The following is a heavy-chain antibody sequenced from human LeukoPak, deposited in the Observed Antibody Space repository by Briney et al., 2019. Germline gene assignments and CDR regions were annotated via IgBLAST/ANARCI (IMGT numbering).Heavy chain of an antibody. CDR3: VRSGFCSGATCAYQWSLGWFDP. CDR1: GYTFTSYD. J-gene: IGHJ5*02. Sequence: ASVKVSCKASGYTFTSYDINWVRQASGQGLEWMGWMNPNSGSTGFAQRFQGRVTMSKDTSITTAYMELRNLRSEDTAMYYCVRSGFCSGATCAYQWSLGWFDPWGQGTLVIVSS. D-gene: IGHD2-15*01. CDR2: MNPNSGST. V-gene: IGHV1-8*01.